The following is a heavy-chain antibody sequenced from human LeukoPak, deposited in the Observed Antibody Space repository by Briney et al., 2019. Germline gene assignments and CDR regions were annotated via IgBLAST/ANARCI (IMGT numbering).Heavy chain of an antibody. V-gene: IGHV4-59*13. J-gene: IGHJ3*01. CDR3: VRDRSGTYYSFDV. CDR2: ISYNGRT. Sequence: PSETLSLTCSVFGGSIGSSFWNWIRLSPGKGLEWIGYISYNGRTNYSPSLKCRVIISIDTSKSQLSLNLTSVTAADTALYYCVRDRSGTYYSFDVWGQGTMVSVSA. D-gene: IGHD1-26*01. CDR1: GGSIGSSF.